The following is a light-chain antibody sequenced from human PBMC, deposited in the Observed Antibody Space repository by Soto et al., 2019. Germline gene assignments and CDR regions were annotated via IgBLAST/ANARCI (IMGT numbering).Light chain of an antibody. Sequence: VLPQSPATLSVSPGERAPLPCRASQSVKSSYLAWSPHKPGQAPRLLIYGTSSRATGIPDRFSGSGSGTDFTLTLSRLEPEEFAVYDCQQYGSSITVGQGKRLEIK. J-gene: IGKJ5*01. V-gene: IGKV3-20*01. CDR1: QSVKSSY. CDR3: QQYGSSIT. CDR2: GTS.